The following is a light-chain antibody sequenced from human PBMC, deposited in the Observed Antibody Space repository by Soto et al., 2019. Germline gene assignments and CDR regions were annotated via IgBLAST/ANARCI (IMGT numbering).Light chain of an antibody. CDR1: ESIGSN. CDR3: QQWIRWT. V-gene: IGKV3-15*01. CDR2: GTS. J-gene: IGKJ1*01. Sequence: EIVMTQSPATLSVSPGDRVTLSFRASESIGSNVAWYQQKPGQAPRLLMYGTSVRATGIPARFSGSGSETEFTLTISGLQPEDFAIYYCQQWIRWTFGQGTRLELK.